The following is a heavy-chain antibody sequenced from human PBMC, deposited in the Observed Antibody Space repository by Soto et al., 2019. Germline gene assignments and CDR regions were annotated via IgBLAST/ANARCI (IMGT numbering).Heavy chain of an antibody. V-gene: IGHV3-23*01. Sequence: EVQLSESGGGLVQPGGSLRLSCTASGFTFSSYTMSWVSQAPGKGLEWVSSFSGRDATTYYADSVKGRFTISRDNSKNTLYLQMNSLRAEDTALYFCVRTIVGATKGGWFDPWGQGALVTVSS. CDR3: VRTIVGATKGGWFDP. J-gene: IGHJ5*02. CDR1: GFTFSSYT. D-gene: IGHD1-26*01. CDR2: FSGRDATT.